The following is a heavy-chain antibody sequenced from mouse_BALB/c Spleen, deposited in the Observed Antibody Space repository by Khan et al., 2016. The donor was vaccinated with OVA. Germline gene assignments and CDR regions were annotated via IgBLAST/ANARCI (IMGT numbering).Heavy chain of an antibody. CDR1: GFTFSDYG. V-gene: IGHV5-15*02. Sequence: EVKLEESGGGLVQPGGSRKLSCAASGFTFSDYGMAWVRQAPGKGPEWVAFISNLAYSIYYADTVTGRFTISRENAKNTLYLEMSTLRSEDTAMYYCARSCAMDYWGQGTSVTVSS. CDR3: ARSCAMDY. CDR2: ISNLAYSI. J-gene: IGHJ4*01.